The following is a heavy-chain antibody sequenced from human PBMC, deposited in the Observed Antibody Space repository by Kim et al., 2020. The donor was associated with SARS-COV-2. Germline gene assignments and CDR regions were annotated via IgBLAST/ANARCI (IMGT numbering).Heavy chain of an antibody. D-gene: IGHD6-19*01. CDR1: GFTFTNSA. CDR3: AADLSSGWYSSLLTYYYYGMDV. CDR2: IVVGSGNT. Sequence: SVKVSCKASGFTFTNSAVQWVRQARGQRLEWIGWIVVGSGNTNYAQKFQERVTITRDMSTSTAYMELSSLRSEDTAVYYCAADLSSGWYSSLLTYYYYGMDVWGQGTTVTVSS. J-gene: IGHJ6*02. V-gene: IGHV1-58*01.